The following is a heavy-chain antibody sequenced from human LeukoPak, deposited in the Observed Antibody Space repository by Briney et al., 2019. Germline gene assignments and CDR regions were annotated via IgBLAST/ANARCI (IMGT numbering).Heavy chain of an antibody. CDR3: ARAPELGPFDY. Sequence: GGSLRLSCAASGFTFSSYAMHWVRQAPGKGLEWVAVISYDGSKKYYADSVKGRFTISRDNSKNTLYLQMNSLRAEDTAVYYCARAPELGPFDYWGQGTLVTVSS. D-gene: IGHD1-26*01. CDR2: ISYDGSKK. V-gene: IGHV3-30*01. J-gene: IGHJ4*02. CDR1: GFTFSSYA.